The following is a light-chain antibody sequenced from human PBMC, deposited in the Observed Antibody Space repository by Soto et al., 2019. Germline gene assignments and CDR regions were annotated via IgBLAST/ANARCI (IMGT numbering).Light chain of an antibody. Sequence: EILMTQSPATLSVSPGDSATLSCRASRSVDTDLAWYQQKPGQAPRLLIYDASNRATGIPARFSGSGSGTDFTLTISSLEPEDFAVYYCQQRSNWPTITFGQGTRLEI. V-gene: IGKV3-11*01. J-gene: IGKJ5*01. CDR2: DAS. CDR1: RSVDTD. CDR3: QQRSNWPTIT.